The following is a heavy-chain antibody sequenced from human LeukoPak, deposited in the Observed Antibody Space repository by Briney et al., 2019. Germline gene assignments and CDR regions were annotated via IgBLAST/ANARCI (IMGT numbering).Heavy chain of an antibody. CDR3: ASTPHGYYYDSSGYYLTHYFDY. CDR2: IKQDGSEK. J-gene: IGHJ4*02. Sequence: PGGSLRLSCAASGFTFSSYWMSWVRQAPGKGLEWVVNIKQDGSEKYYVDSVKGRFTISRDNAKNSLYLQMNSLRAEDTAVYYCASTPHGYYYDSSGYYLTHYFDYWGQGTLVTVSS. V-gene: IGHV3-7*01. CDR1: GFTFSSYW. D-gene: IGHD3-22*01.